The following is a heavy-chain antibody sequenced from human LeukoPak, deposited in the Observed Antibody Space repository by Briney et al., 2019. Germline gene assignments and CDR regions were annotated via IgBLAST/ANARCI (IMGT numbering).Heavy chain of an antibody. V-gene: IGHV1-24*01. CDR3: ATVIKPLLWFGEDYYYYGMDV. D-gene: IGHD3-10*01. CDR1: GYTLTELS. J-gene: IGHJ6*02. Sequence: ASVKVSCKVSGYTLTELSMHWVRQAPGKGLEWMGGFDPEDGETIYAQKFQGRVTMTEDTSTDTAYMELSSLRSEDTAVYYCATVIKPLLWFGEDYYYYGMDVWGQGTTVTVSS. CDR2: FDPEDGET.